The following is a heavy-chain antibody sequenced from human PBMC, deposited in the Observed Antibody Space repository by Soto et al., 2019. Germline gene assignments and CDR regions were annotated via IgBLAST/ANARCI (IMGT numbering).Heavy chain of an antibody. CDR3: ARDHYYDSTGYYDY. CDR1: GGSITSYF. J-gene: IGHJ4*02. V-gene: IGHV4-59*01. D-gene: IGHD3-22*01. Sequence: SETLSLTCAVSGGSITSYFWSWIRQPPGKGLEWIGYIYYSGSTKYNPSLKSRVTISVDTSKNQFSLKLSSVTAADTAAYYCARDHYYDSTGYYDYWGQGTLVTVSS. CDR2: IYYSGST.